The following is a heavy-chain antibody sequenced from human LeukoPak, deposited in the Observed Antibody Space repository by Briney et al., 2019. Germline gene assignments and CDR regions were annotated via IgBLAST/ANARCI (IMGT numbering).Heavy chain of an antibody. CDR2: ISGGGGIT. CDR3: AKTMTAGYSSGPSDY. J-gene: IGHJ4*02. CDR1: GFTFSSYA. V-gene: IGHV3-23*01. Sequence: PGGSLRLSCAAPGFTFSSYAMSWVRQAPGKGLEWVSVISGGGGITYYVDSVKGRFTISRDDAKNTLYLLMNSLRAEDTAVFYCAKTMTAGYSSGPSDYWGQGTLVTVSS. D-gene: IGHD6-19*01.